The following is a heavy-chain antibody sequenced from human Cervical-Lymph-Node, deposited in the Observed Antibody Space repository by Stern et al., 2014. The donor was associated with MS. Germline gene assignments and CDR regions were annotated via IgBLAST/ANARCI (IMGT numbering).Heavy chain of an antibody. CDR3: ARGGGLVGYFDY. CDR2: ISPVFGTT. D-gene: IGHD1-26*01. Sequence: VQLVQSGAEVKKPGSSVKVSCKASGDTFSRYAINWERQVPGPGLQWLEGISPVFGTTNYAQKFQGRVTITAGKSTNTAYMELMTLRSEDTAVYYCARGGGLVGYFDYWGQGTLVSVSS. V-gene: IGHV1-69*06. CDR1: GDTFSRYA. J-gene: IGHJ4*02.